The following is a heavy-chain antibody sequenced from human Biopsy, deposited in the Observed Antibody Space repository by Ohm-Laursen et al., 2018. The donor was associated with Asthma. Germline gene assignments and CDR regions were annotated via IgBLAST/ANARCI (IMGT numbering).Heavy chain of an antibody. CDR1: GGHLTGHY. Sequence: PSQTLSLTCTVYGGHLTGHYWNWIRQPPGKGLEWIGEIDQSGYTNYNPSLKSRVTISPDTSKNQFHLRLSSVTAADTAVYFRARAAITGIRGWFDPWGQGTQVTVSS. D-gene: IGHD1-20*01. CDR2: IDQSGYT. CDR3: ARAAITGIRGWFDP. J-gene: IGHJ5*02. V-gene: IGHV4-34*01.